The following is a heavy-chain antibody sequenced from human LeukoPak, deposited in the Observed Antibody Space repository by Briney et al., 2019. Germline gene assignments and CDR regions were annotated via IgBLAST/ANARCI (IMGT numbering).Heavy chain of an antibody. D-gene: IGHD3-22*01. V-gene: IGHV1-2*04. J-gene: IGHJ3*02. CDR2: INPNSGGT. Sequence: ASVKVSCKASGSTFTGYYKHWVRPAPGQGLEWMGWINPNSGGTNYAQKFPGWVTMTRDTSISTAYMELSRLRSDDTAVYYCARNYYDRSGYAFDIWGQGTMVTVSS. CDR1: GSTFTGYY. CDR3: ARNYYDRSGYAFDI.